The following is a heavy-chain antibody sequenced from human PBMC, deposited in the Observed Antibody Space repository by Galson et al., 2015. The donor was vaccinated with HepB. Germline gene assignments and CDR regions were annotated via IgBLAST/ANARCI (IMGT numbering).Heavy chain of an antibody. Sequence: SVKVSCKASGGTFSSYAISWVRQAPGQGLEWMGGIIPIFGTANYAQKLQGRVTITADESTSTTYMELSSLRSEDTAVYYCARGTYYYDSSGYYPDAFDIWGQGTMVTVSS. V-gene: IGHV1-69*13. CDR1: GGTFSSYA. CDR3: ARGTYYYDSSGYYPDAFDI. J-gene: IGHJ3*02. D-gene: IGHD3-22*01. CDR2: IIPIFGTA.